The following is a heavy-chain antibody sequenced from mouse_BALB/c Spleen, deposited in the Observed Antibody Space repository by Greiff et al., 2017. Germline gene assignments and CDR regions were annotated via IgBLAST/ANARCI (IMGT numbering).Heavy chain of an antibody. D-gene: IGHD1-1*01. CDR3: AKTSPHYYGSSYPYFDV. CDR2: IWRGGST. CDR1: GFSLTSYG. Sequence: QVQLKESGPSLVQPSQSLSITCTVSGFSLTSYGVHWVRQSPGKGLEWLGVIWRGGSTDYNAAFMSRLSITKDNSKSQVFFKMNSLQADDTAIYYCAKTSPHYYGSSYPYFDVWGAGTTVTVSS. V-gene: IGHV2-5-1*01. J-gene: IGHJ1*01.